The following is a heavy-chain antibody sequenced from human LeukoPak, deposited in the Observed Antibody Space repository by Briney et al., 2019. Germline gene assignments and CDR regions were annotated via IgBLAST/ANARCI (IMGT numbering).Heavy chain of an antibody. CDR2: INTDGSSA. D-gene: IGHD5-24*01. CDR3: TRQMPAIRYFDF. V-gene: IGHV3-74*01. CDR1: GFTFSTYW. J-gene: IGHJ4*02. Sequence: GGSLRLSCGASGFTFSTYWMNWVRQAPGQGLVWVSLINTDGSSATYADSVKGRFTISRDNARNTLYLQMNSLRAEDTAVYYCTRQMPAIRYFDFWGQGTLVTVSS.